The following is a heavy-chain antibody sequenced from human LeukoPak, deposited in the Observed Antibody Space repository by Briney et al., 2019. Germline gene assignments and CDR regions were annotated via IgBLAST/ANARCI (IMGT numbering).Heavy chain of an antibody. CDR1: GFTFSHYG. CDR3: GRYRSGYYSDF. CDR2: INPDGSST. J-gene: IGHJ4*02. D-gene: IGHD3-22*01. V-gene: IGHV3-74*01. Sequence: GGSLRLSCAASGFTFSHYGLHWARHAPGKGLVWVSHINPDGSSTNYADSVKGRFTISRDNAKNTLFLQMNSLRVEDTAVYYCGRYRSGYYSDFWGQGTLVTVSS.